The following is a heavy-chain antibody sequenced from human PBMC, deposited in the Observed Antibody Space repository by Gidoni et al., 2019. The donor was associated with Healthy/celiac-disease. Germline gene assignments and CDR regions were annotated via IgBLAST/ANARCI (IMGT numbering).Heavy chain of an antibody. CDR3: ARAPTHGYDFWSGYPGGYYYYGMDV. CDR2: INPNSGGT. Sequence: HWVRRAPGQGLEWMGWINPNSGGTNYAQKFQGWVTMTRDTSISTAYMELSRLRSDDTAVYYCARAPTHGYDFWSGYPGGYYYYGMDVWGQGTTVTVSS. D-gene: IGHD3-3*01. J-gene: IGHJ6*02. V-gene: IGHV1-2*04.